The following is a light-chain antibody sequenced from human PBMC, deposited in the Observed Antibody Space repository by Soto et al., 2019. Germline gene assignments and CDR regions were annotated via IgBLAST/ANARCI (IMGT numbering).Light chain of an antibody. V-gene: IGKV3-15*01. Sequence: IVMTQCPATLSVSPGERATLACRASRGLXSTVLWAQLQPGQAPRLLIXGESTRATGIPARFIGSGSGKEFTLALSSLEPEDFSVSYCRQRSNWPPGTFGGGTKVDIK. CDR2: GES. CDR3: RQRSNWPPGT. CDR1: RGLXST. J-gene: IGKJ4*02.